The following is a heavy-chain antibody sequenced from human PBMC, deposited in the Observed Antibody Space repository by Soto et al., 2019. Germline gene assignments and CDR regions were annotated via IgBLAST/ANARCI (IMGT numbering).Heavy chain of an antibody. CDR2: ISISGGST. Sequence: PGGSLRLSCAASGSTFSSYAMSWVRQAPGKGLEWVSAISISGGSTWYADSVKGRFTISRDNSKNTLYLQMNSLRAEDTAVYFCAKHNYGDYHVDYWGPGTLVTVSS. CDR1: GSTFSSYA. CDR3: AKHNYGDYHVDY. D-gene: IGHD4-17*01. J-gene: IGHJ4*02. V-gene: IGHV3-23*01.